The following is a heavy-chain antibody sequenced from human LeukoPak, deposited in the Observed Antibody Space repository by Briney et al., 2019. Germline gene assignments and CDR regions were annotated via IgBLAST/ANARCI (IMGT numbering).Heavy chain of an antibody. D-gene: IGHD4-23*01. V-gene: IGHV4-34*12. CDR1: GESFSGYY. CDR2: IIDTGST. Sequence: SETLSLTCVVYGESFSGYYWTWIRQPPGKGLEWIGEIIDTGSTKYNSSLKSRVTISVDTSKNEFSLKLSSVTAADTAMYYCARVSRGNSVGGDYWGQGTLVTVSS. CDR3: ARVSRGNSVGGDY. J-gene: IGHJ4*02.